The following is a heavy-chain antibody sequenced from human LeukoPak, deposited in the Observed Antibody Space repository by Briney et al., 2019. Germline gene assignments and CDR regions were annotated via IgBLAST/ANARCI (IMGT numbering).Heavy chain of an antibody. CDR2: INHSGST. D-gene: IGHD3-22*01. J-gene: IGHJ4*02. Sequence: SETLSLTCAVYGGSFSGYYWSWIRQPPGKGLEWIGEINHSGSTNYNPSLKSRVTISVDTSKNQFSLKLSSVTAADTAVYYWARHAYDSSGYYTNFDYWGQGTLVTVSS. CDR3: ARHAYDSSGYYTNFDY. V-gene: IGHV4-34*01. CDR1: GGSFSGYY.